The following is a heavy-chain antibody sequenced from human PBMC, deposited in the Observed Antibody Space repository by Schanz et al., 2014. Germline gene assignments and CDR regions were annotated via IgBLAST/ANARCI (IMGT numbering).Heavy chain of an antibody. Sequence: QVQLQESGPALVKPSETLSLTCTVSGGSISSEYWSWIRQPAGKGLEWNGRIYNSGKTNYNPSLARRVSMSVDTSKKQLSLKLRSVSAADTAVYYCARVVLGGDAFDIWGQGTMVTVSS. CDR3: ARVVLGGDAFDI. D-gene: IGHD3-10*01. CDR1: GGSISSEY. V-gene: IGHV4-4*07. J-gene: IGHJ3*02. CDR2: IYNSGKT.